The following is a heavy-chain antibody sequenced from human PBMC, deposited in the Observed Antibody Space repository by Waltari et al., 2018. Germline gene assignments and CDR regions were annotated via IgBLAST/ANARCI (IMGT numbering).Heavy chain of an antibody. CDR2: IKQDGSEK. Sequence: EVQLVESGGGLVQPGRSLRLSCTASGFTFGDYAMSWFRQAPGKGLEWVANIKQDGSEKYYVDSVKGRFTISRDNAKNSLYLQMNSLRAEDTAVYYCARVHTREDHWGGFDYWGQGTLVTVSS. CDR1: GFTFGDYA. V-gene: IGHV3-7*01. D-gene: IGHD7-27*01. J-gene: IGHJ4*02. CDR3: ARVHTREDHWGGFDY.